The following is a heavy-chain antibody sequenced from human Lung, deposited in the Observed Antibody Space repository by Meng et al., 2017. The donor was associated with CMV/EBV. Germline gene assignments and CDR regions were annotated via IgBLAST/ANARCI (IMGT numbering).Heavy chain of an antibody. CDR3: TRDEDASIVEMPYYYYGMDV. J-gene: IGHJ6*02. Sequence: SCAVSGFTFDDYALSWVRQAPGKGLEWVGCIRSKRSGGTTEYAASVQGRFTISRDESKSIAYLQMNSLKTEDTALYFCTRDEDASIVEMPYYYYGMDVWGQGTTVTVSS. CDR2: IRSKRSGGTT. D-gene: IGHD1-26*01. CDR1: GFTFDDYA. V-gene: IGHV3-49*04.